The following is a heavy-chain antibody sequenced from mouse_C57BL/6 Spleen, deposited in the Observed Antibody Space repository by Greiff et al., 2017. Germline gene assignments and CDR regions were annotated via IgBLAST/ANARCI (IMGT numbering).Heavy chain of an antibody. Sequence: QVQLKESGAELVKPGASVKMSCKASGYTFTSYWITWVKQRPGQGLEWIGDIYPGSGSTNYNEKFKSKATLTVDTSSSTAYMQLSSLTSEDSAVYYCARKIRTGTGFAYWGQGTLVTVSA. J-gene: IGHJ3*01. CDR3: ARKIRTGTGFAY. CDR1: GYTFTSYW. D-gene: IGHD4-1*01. V-gene: IGHV1-55*01. CDR2: IYPGSGST.